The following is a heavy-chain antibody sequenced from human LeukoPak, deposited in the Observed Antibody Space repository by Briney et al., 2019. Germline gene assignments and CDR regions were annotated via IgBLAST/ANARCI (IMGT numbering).Heavy chain of an antibody. J-gene: IGHJ4*02. CDR1: GYTFTGYY. CDR3: ARAGETGYSSSWFVDY. Sequence: GASVEVSCKASGYTFTGYYMHWVRQAPGQGLEWMGWINPNSGGTNYAQKFQGRVTMTRDTSISTAYMELSRLRSDDTAVYYCARAGETGYSSSWFVDYWGQGTLVTVSS. D-gene: IGHD6-13*01. V-gene: IGHV1-2*02. CDR2: INPNSGGT.